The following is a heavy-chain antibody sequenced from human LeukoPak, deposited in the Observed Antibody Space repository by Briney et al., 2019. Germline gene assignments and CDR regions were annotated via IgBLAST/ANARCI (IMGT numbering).Heavy chain of an antibody. CDR3: AKGRLDTTVTPFDY. CDR2: ISWNSGSI. D-gene: IGHD4-17*01. Sequence: GGSLRLSCAASGFTFDDYAMHWVRQAPGKGLEWVSGISWNSGSIGYADSVKGRFTISRDNAKNSLYLQMNSLRAEDTALYYCAKGRLDTTVTPFDYWGQGTLVTVSS. CDR1: GFTFDDYA. J-gene: IGHJ4*02. V-gene: IGHV3-9*01.